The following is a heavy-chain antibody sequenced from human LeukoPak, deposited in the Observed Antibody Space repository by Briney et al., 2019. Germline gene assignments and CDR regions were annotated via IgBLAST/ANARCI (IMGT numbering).Heavy chain of an antibody. Sequence: PGGSLRPSCAASGFTFSSYWMSWVRRAPGKGLEWVANIKQDGSEKYYVDSVKGRFTISRDNAKNSLYLQMNSLRAEDTAVYYCARDRSGRYFGWLSVGYYYGMDVWGQGTTVTVSS. J-gene: IGHJ6*02. V-gene: IGHV3-7*01. CDR3: ARDRSGRYFGWLSVGYYYGMDV. CDR1: GFTFSSYW. CDR2: IKQDGSEK. D-gene: IGHD3-9*01.